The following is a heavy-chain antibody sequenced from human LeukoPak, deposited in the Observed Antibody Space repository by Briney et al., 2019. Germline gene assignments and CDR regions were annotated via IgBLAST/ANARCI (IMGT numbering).Heavy chain of an antibody. CDR3: ARDTSITSFDY. CDR2: INWNGGST. J-gene: IGHJ4*02. D-gene: IGHD5-24*01. V-gene: IGHV3-20*04. Sequence: PGGSLRLSCAASGFTFDDYGMSWLRQAPGKGLEWVSGINWNGGSTGYADSVKGRFTISRDNAKNSLYLQMNSLRAEDTAVYYCARDTSITSFDYWGQGTLVTVSS. CDR1: GFTFDDYG.